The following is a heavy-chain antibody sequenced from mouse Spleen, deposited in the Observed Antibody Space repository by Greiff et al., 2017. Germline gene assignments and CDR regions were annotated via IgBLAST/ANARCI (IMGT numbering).Heavy chain of an antibody. V-gene: IGHV5-12*01. CDR2: ISNGGGST. CDR1: GFTFSDYY. Sequence: EVQLVESGGGLVQPGGSLKLSCAASGFTFSDYYMYWVRQTPEKRLEWVAYISNGGGSTYYPDTVKGRFTISRDNAKNTLYLQMSRLKSEDTAMYYCASPHYYGSSSAWFAYWGQGTLVTVSA. J-gene: IGHJ3*01. CDR3: ASPHYYGSSSAWFAY. D-gene: IGHD1-1*01.